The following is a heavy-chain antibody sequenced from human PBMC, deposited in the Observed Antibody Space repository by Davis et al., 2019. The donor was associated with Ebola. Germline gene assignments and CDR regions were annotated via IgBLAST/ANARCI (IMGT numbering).Heavy chain of an antibody. CDR1: GFTFSDYW. CDR2: ISSNGDTI. D-gene: IGHD5-18*01. CDR3: AILGYMYGYVVY. Sequence: GGSLRLSCVASGFTFSDYWMHWIRQTPGKGLEWVSYISSNGDTIYYADSVKGRFTISRDNAKNSLYLQMNSLRAEDTAVYYCAILGYMYGYVVYWGQGTLVTVSS. J-gene: IGHJ4*02. V-gene: IGHV3-11*01.